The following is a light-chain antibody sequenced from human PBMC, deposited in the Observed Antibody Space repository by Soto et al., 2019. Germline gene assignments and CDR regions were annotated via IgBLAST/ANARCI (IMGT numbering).Light chain of an antibody. Sequence: QSVLTQPASVSGSPGQSITISCTGTSSDVGSYNYVSWYQQYPGKAPKLMIYDVSNRPSGVSYRFSGSKSGNTASLTVTGLRAEYEAGYSCTSYTTSCTHVVFGGGTKVTVL. J-gene: IGLJ2*01. CDR2: DVS. CDR3: TSYTTSCTHVV. CDR1: SSDVGSYNY. V-gene: IGLV2-14*01.